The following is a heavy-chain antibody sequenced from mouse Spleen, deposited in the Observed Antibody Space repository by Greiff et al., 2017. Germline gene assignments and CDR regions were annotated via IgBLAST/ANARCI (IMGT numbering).Heavy chain of an antibody. J-gene: IGHJ4*01. V-gene: IGHV5-17*01. CDR2: ISSGSSTI. CDR3: AKGRWNRDYAMDY. D-gene: IGHD2-3*01. Sequence: EVMLVESGGGLVKPGGSLKLSCAASGFTFSDYGMHWVRQAPEKGLEWVAYISSGSSTIYYADTVKGRFTISRDNAKNTLFLQMTSLRSEDTAMYYCAKGRWNRDYAMDYWGQGTSVTVSS. CDR1: GFTFSDYG.